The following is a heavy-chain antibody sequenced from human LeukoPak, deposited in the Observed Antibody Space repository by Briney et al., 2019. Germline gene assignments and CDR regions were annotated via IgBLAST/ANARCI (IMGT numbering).Heavy chain of an antibody. J-gene: IGHJ4*02. V-gene: IGHV4-59*01. D-gene: IGHD5-12*01. Sequence: SETLSLTCTVSGGSISSYYWSWIRQPPGKGLEWIGYIYYSGSTSYNPSLKSRVTISVDTSKNQFSLKLSSVTAADTAVYYCASGTTAYDSYYWGQGTLVTVSS. CDR3: ASGTTAYDSYY. CDR2: IYYSGST. CDR1: GGSISSYY.